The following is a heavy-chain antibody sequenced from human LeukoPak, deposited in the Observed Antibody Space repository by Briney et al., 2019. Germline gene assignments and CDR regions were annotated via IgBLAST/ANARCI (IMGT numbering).Heavy chain of an antibody. CDR2: IHYSGST. Sequence: SETLSLTCTVSGDSISGSTYYWCWIRQPPGKGLEWIGSIHYSGSTQYNPSLKSRVSTSVDTSKNQFSLKLTSVSAADTAVYYCARNRYYYGSGNYGVPNWFDPWGQGTLVTVSS. CDR1: GDSISGSTYY. J-gene: IGHJ5*02. V-gene: IGHV4-39*01. D-gene: IGHD3-10*01. CDR3: ARNRYYYGSGNYGVPNWFDP.